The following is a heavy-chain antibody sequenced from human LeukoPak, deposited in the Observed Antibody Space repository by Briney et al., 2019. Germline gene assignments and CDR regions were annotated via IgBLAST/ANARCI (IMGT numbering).Heavy chain of an antibody. Sequence: GGSLRLSCAAFGFSFSSYAMTWGRQAPGKGLEWVSAISGSGGSTYYADSVKGRFTISRDNSKNTLYLQMNSLRAADTAVYYCAKGFYQVGATTVDDYWVQGTLVTVSS. CDR2: ISGSGGST. CDR1: GFSFSSYA. D-gene: IGHD1-26*01. J-gene: IGHJ4*02. V-gene: IGHV3-23*01. CDR3: AKGFYQVGATTVDDY.